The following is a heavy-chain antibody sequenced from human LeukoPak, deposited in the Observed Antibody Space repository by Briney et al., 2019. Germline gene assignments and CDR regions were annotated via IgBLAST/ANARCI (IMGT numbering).Heavy chain of an antibody. CDR2: IYHSGST. D-gene: IGHD3-22*01. CDR1: GGSLSSGGYS. Sequence: SQTLSLTCAVSGGSLSSGGYSWSWIRQPPGKGLEWIGYIYHSGSTYYNPSLKSRVTISVDRSKNQFSLKLSSVAAADTAVYYCASSAYYYYDSSGYSFDYWGQGTLVTVSS. J-gene: IGHJ4*02. CDR3: ASSAYYYYDSSGYSFDY. V-gene: IGHV4-30-2*01.